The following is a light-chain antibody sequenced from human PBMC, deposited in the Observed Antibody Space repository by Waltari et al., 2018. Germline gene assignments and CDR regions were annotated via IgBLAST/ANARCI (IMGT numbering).Light chain of an antibody. CDR3: AVWDDSLNGWV. J-gene: IGLJ3*02. CDR1: SSNIGSNT. Sequence: QSVVTQPPSASGTPGQRVILSCSGRSSNIGSNTVHWFQQLPGTAPKLLIFFNNQRPSGVADRFSGSKSGTSASLAISGLRSEDEAHYYCAVWDDSLNGWVFGGGTKLTVL. V-gene: IGLV1-44*01. CDR2: FNN.